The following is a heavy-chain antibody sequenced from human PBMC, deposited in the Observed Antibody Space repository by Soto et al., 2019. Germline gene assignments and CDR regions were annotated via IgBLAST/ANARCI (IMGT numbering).Heavy chain of an antibody. D-gene: IGHD3-22*01. Sequence: SVKVSCKASGGTFSSYAISWVRQAPGQGLEWMGGIIPIFGTANYAQKFQGRVTITADESTSTAYMELSSLRSEDTAVYYCARRRITMIVVVMVDDAFDIWGQGTMVTVPS. CDR1: GGTFSSYA. J-gene: IGHJ3*02. CDR3: ARRRITMIVVVMVDDAFDI. V-gene: IGHV1-69*13. CDR2: IIPIFGTA.